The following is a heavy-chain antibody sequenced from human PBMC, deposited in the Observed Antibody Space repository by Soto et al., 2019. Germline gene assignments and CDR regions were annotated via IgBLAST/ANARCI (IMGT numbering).Heavy chain of an antibody. Sequence: EVQLVESGGGLVQPGGSLRLSCAASGFTFSSYWMSWVRQAPGKGLEWVANIKQDGSEKYYVDSVKGRFTISRDNAKNSLYLQMNSLRAEDTAVYYGASDESSGWFSIFDYWGQGTLVTVSS. CDR3: ASDESSGWFSIFDY. CDR2: IKQDGSEK. CDR1: GFTFSSYW. V-gene: IGHV3-7*01. D-gene: IGHD6-19*01. J-gene: IGHJ4*02.